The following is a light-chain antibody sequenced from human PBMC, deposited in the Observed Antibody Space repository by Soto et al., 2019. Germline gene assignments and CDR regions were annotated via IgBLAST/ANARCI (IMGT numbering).Light chain of an antibody. CDR3: SSYTSSSLHV. V-gene: IGLV2-14*03. CDR2: DVS. Sequence: QSALTQPASVSGSPGQSITISCTGTSSDVGGYNYVSWYQQHPGKAPKLMIYDVSNRPSGVSNRVSGSQSGNTASLTISGLQAEDEADYYCSSYTSSSLHVFGTGTKLTVL. J-gene: IGLJ1*01. CDR1: SSDVGGYNY.